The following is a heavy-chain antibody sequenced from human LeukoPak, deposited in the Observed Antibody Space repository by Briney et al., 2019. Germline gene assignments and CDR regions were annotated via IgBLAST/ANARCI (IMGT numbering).Heavy chain of an antibody. J-gene: IGHJ4*02. Sequence: GGSLRLSCAASGFIFSNYWMSWVRQAPGKGLEWVANIKQDGSEKYYVDSVKGRFTISRDNAKNSVYLQMNSLRAEDTAVYYCARDAGGIQLDYWGQGTLVTVSS. D-gene: IGHD5-18*01. CDR2: IKQDGSEK. CDR3: ARDAGGIQLDY. V-gene: IGHV3-7*03. CDR1: GFIFSNYW.